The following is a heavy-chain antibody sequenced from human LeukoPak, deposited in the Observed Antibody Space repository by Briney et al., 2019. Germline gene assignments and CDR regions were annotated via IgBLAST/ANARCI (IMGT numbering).Heavy chain of an antibody. CDR1: GFTVSSYA. Sequence: GGSLRLSCAASGFTVSSYAMHWVRQAPGKGLEYVSAISKNGGNTYYANSVKGRFSISRDNSKNTLYLQMGSLRTEDMAVYYCARVGEGRYYQYYYMDVWGKGTTVTVSS. CDR2: ISKNGGNT. D-gene: IGHD1-26*01. J-gene: IGHJ6*03. V-gene: IGHV3-64*01. CDR3: ARVGEGRYYQYYYMDV.